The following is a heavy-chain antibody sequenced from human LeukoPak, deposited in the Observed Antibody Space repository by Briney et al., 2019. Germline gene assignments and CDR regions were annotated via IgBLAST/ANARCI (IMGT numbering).Heavy chain of an antibody. CDR3: AKDGSINCGGACYDFDY. V-gene: IGHV3-30*02. Sequence: PGWSLRLSCAASGFTFSSYGMHLVRQAPGKGLEWVAFIRYDGSNKYYADSVKGRFTISRDNSKNTLYLQMNSLRAEDTAVYYCAKDGSINCGGACYDFDYWGQGTLVTVSS. CDR2: IRYDGSNK. J-gene: IGHJ4*02. D-gene: IGHD2-21*01. CDR1: GFTFSSYG.